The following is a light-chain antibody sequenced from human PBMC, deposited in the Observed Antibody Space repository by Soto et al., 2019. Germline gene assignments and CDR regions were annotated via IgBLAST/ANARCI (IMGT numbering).Light chain of an antibody. J-gene: IGLJ2*01. CDR3: SSYTSTVTLVV. CDR2: EVE. CDR1: SCAIGDYNY. Sequence: QCALTQPASVSASPGQSITISCTGTSCAIGDYNYVSWYQQRPGEAPKLILYEVENRPSGISDRFSGSKSGNTASLTISGLRTEDEADYYCSSYTSTVTLVVFGGGTKLTVL. V-gene: IGLV2-14*03.